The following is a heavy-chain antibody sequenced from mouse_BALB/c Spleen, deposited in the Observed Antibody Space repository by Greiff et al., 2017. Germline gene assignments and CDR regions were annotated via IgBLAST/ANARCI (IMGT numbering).Heavy chain of an antibody. D-gene: IGHD1-1*01. Sequence: DVQLQESGAELVKPGASVKLSCTASGFNIKDTYMHWVKQRPEQGLEWIGRIDPANGNTKYDPKFQGKATITADTSSNTAYLQLSSLTSEDTAVYYCARDYGSPFDYWGQGTTLTVSS. CDR2: IDPANGNT. CDR3: ARDYGSPFDY. V-gene: IGHV14-3*02. J-gene: IGHJ2*01. CDR1: GFNIKDTY.